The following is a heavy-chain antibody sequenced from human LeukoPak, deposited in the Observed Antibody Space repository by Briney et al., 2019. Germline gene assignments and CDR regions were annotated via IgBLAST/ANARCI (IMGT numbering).Heavy chain of an antibody. CDR1: GFTVSSNY. D-gene: IGHD3-16*01. J-gene: IGHJ3*02. V-gene: IGHV3-53*01. CDR3: ARALGDAFDI. Sequence: GGSLRLSCAASGFTVSSNYMSWVRQAPGKGLEWVSVIYSGDSTFYADSVKGRFTISRDNSKNTLYLQMNSLRAEDTVVYYCARALGDAFDIWGQGTMVTVSS. CDR2: IYSGDST.